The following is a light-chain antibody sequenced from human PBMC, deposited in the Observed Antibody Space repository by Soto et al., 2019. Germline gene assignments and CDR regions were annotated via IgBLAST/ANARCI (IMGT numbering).Light chain of an antibody. CDR3: NSYTSSNTRV. V-gene: IGLV2-14*01. J-gene: IGLJ1*01. CDR2: EVS. Sequence: QSVLTQPASVSGSPGQSITISCTGTSSDVGGYSRVSWYQHHPGKAPKLIIYEVSDRPSGVSNRFSGSKSGNTASLTISGLQAEDEADYYYNSYTSSNTRVFGTGTKVTVL. CDR1: SSDVGGYSR.